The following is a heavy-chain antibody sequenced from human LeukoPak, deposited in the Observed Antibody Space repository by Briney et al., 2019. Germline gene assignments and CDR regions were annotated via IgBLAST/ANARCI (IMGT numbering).Heavy chain of an antibody. CDR1: GGSISSYC. Sequence: SETLSLTCTVSGGSISSYCWSWIRQPPGKGLEWVGYIYYSGSTNYNPSLKRRVTISVDTSKNQFSLQLSSVTAADTAVYSCARHVRRCSGGSGYSTWWFDPWGQGTLVTVSS. CDR2: IYYSGST. D-gene: IGHD2-15*01. J-gene: IGHJ5*02. CDR3: ARHVRRCSGGSGYSTWWFDP. V-gene: IGHV4-59*08.